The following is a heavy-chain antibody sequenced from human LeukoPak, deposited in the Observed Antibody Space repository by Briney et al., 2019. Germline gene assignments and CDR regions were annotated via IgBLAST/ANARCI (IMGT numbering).Heavy chain of an antibody. V-gene: IGHV3-48*03. D-gene: IGHD3-22*01. CDR1: GFTFSSYE. J-gene: IGHJ4*02. Sequence: GGSLRLSCAASGFTFSSYEMNWVRQAPGKGLEWVSYISSRGITIYYADSVRGRFAISRDNAKNSLHLQMNSLRAEDTAVYYCARDLPYGISDYPPGIWGQGTLVTVSS. CDR2: ISSRGITI. CDR3: ARDLPYGISDYPPGI.